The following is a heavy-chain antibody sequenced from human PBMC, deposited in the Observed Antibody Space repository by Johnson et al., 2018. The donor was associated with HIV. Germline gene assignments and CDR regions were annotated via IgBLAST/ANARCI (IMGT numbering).Heavy chain of an antibody. CDR3: AKDLSSSLGPGAFVI. V-gene: IGHV3-30*02. D-gene: IGHD6-13*01. CDR1: GFTFSSYG. Sequence: QVQLVESGGGVVQPGGSLRLSCAASGFTFSSYGMHWVRQAPGKGLEWVAFIRYDGSNKYYADSVKGRFTISRDNSKNTLYLQRNSLRAGDTAVYYCAKDLSSSLGPGAFVIWGKGTMVTV. J-gene: IGHJ3*02. CDR2: IRYDGSNK.